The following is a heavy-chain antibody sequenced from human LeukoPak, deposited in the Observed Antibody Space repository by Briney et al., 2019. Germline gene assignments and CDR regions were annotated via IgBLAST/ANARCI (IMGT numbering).Heavy chain of an antibody. CDR3: AREGPYNSGGY. CDR2: ISSSSSTI. V-gene: IGHV3-48*01. D-gene: IGHD6-19*01. J-gene: IGHJ4*02. Sequence: PGGSLRLSCAASGFTFSSYSMNWVRQAPGKGLEWVSYISSSSSTIYYADSVKGRFTISRDNAKNSLYLQMNSLRAEDTAVYYCAREGPYNSGGYWGQGTLVTVSS. CDR1: GFTFSSYS.